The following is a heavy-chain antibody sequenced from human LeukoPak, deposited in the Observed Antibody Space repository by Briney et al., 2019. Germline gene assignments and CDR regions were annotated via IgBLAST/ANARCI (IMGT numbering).Heavy chain of an antibody. CDR2: ISWNSGSI. D-gene: IGHD3-3*01. Sequence: PGGSLRLSCAASGFTFDDYAMHWVRQAPGKGLEWVSGISWNSGSIGYADSVKDRFTISRDNAKNSLYLQMNSLRAEDTALYYCAKDGLLEWASRGPFDYWGQGTLVTVSS. CDR1: GFTFDDYA. J-gene: IGHJ4*02. CDR3: AKDGLLEWASRGPFDY. V-gene: IGHV3-9*01.